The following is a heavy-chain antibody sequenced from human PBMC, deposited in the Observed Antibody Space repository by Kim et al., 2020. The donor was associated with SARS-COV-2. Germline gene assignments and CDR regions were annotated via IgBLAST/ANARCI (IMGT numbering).Heavy chain of an antibody. CDR1: GYSFTSYW. J-gene: IGHJ1*01. Sequence: GESLKISCKGSGYSFTSYWIGWVRQMPGKGLEWMGIIYPGDSDTRYSPSFQGQVTISADKSISTAYLQWSSLKASDTAMYYCARSLGTTMIVEQYFQHWGQGTLVTVSS. CDR3: ARSLGTTMIVEQYFQH. CDR2: IYPGDSDT. V-gene: IGHV5-51*01. D-gene: IGHD3-22*01.